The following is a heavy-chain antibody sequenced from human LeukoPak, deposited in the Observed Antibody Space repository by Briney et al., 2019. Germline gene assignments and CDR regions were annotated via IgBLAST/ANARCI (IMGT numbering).Heavy chain of an antibody. CDR2: IYYSGRT. CDR3: ARRCYYDGRGYLE. V-gene: IGHV4-39*01. CDR1: GDSVSRSDSY. Sequence: SETLSLTCSVSGDSVSRSDSYWDWIRQPPGKGLEWIGTIYYSGRTYYSPSLKSRVTMSVDPSNNQFSLNLRSVTAADTALYYCARRCYYDGRGYLEWGQSTLLSVSS. D-gene: IGHD3-22*01. J-gene: IGHJ1*01.